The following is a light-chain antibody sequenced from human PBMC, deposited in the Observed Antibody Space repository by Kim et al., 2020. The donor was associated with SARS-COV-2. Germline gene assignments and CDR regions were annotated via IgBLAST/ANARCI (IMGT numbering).Light chain of an antibody. CDR2: AAY. CDR1: QGISSW. CDR3: QQANSFPRT. V-gene: IGKV1-12*01. J-gene: IGKJ1*01. Sequence: ASVEDRVPITCRARQGISSWLSWYQQKPEKAPKLLIYAAYSLQSGVPSRFSGSVSGTDFTLTISSLQPEDFATYYCQQANSFPRTFGQRTKVDIK.